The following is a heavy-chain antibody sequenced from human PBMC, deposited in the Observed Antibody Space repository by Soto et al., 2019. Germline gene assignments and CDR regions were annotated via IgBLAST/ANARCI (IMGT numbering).Heavy chain of an antibody. J-gene: IGHJ4*02. CDR2: IYYSGST. V-gene: IGHV4-31*03. CDR3: ARENRGYSYGSDY. D-gene: IGHD5-18*01. CDR1: GGSISSGGYY. Sequence: TSETLSLTCTVSGGSISSGGYYWSWIRQHPGKGLEWIGYIYYSGSTYYNPSLKSRVTISVDTSKNQFSLKLSSVTAADTAVYYCARENRGYSYGSDYWGQGTLVTVS.